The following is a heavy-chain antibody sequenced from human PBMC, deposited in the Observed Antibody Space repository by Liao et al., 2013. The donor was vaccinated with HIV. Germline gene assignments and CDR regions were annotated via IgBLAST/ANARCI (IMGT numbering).Heavy chain of an antibody. CDR1: GGSISSYY. J-gene: IGHJ3*01. CDR2: LAYSGSS. V-gene: IGHV4-59*01. CDR3: ARRKVGGSAFDF. Sequence: QVQLQESGPGLVKPSETLSLTCSVSGGSISSYYWSWIRQPPGKRLEWIGHLAYSGSSNYNPSLESRVTISLDTSKNQFSLMLSSVTAADTAVYYCARRKVGGSAFDFWGQGTKVTVSS. D-gene: IGHD3-16*01.